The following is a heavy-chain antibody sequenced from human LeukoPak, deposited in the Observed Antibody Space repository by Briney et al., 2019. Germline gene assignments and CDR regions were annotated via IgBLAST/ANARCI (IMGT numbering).Heavy chain of an antibody. CDR1: GFTFSSYA. D-gene: IGHD3-22*01. CDR3: AKDIGGYYDGSGSVFDY. V-gene: IGHV3-23*01. CDR2: ISSRGIST. J-gene: IGHJ4*02. Sequence: GGSLRLSCAASGFTFSSYAMSWVRQTPGKGLEWVSAISSRGISTYYADSVKGRFTISRDNSKNTLSLQMNSLRAEDTAVYYCAKDIGGYYDGSGSVFDYWGQGTLVTVSS.